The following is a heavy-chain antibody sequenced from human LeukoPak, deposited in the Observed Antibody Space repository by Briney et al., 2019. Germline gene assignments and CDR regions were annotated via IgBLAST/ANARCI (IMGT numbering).Heavy chain of an antibody. CDR2: IYYSGST. Sequence: VKPSQTLSLTCTVSGGSISSGGYYWSWIRQHPGKGLEWIGYIYYSGSTYYNPSLKSRVTISVDTSKNQFSLKLSSVTAADTAVYYWARLVPYYYDSSGYYFDYWGQGTLVTVSS. D-gene: IGHD3-22*01. V-gene: IGHV4-31*03. J-gene: IGHJ4*02. CDR1: GGSISSGGYY. CDR3: ARLVPYYYDSSGYYFDY.